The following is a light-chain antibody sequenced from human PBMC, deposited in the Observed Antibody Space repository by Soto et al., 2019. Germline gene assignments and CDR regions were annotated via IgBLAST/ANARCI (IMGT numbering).Light chain of an antibody. CDR1: QSISSY. V-gene: IGKV1-39*01. CDR2: AAS. J-gene: IGKJ5*01. Sequence: ESQMTQAPATLSASFGDIVTITCRASQSISSYLNWYQQKPGKAPKLLIYAASSLQSGVPSRFSGSGSGTDFTLTISRLQPEDFATYYCQQSYSTPFTFGQGTRLE. CDR3: QQSYSTPFT.